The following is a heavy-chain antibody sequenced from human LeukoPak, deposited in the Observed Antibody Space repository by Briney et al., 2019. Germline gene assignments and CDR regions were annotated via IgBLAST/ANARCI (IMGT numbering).Heavy chain of an antibody. V-gene: IGHV4-4*02. CDR2: IYHSGST. Sequence: SETLSLTCVVSGGSITNNWWSWVRQPPGRGRKGFGEIYHSGSTTYNPSLKSRVTISVDTSKNQFSLKLSSVTAADTAVYYCARDGGDHDPTDAFDIWGQGTMVTVSS. J-gene: IGHJ3*02. CDR1: GGSITNNW. CDR3: ARDGGDHDPTDAFDI. D-gene: IGHD3-16*01.